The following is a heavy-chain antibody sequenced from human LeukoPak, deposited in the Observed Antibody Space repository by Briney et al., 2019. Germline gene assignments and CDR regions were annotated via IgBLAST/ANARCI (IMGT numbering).Heavy chain of an antibody. Sequence: GASVKVSCKDSGNTFTSFGISWVRQAPGQGLEWMGWISVYNGNTNYAQKLQGRVTMTTDTSTSTAYMELRSLRSDDTAVYYCASVATVTYDAFDIWGQGTMVTVSS. CDR3: ASVATVTYDAFDI. V-gene: IGHV1-18*01. D-gene: IGHD4-17*01. CDR2: ISVYNGNT. CDR1: GNTFTSFG. J-gene: IGHJ3*02.